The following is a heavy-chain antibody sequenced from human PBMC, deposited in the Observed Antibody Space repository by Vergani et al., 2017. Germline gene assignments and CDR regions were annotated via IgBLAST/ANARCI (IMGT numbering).Heavy chain of an antibody. V-gene: IGHV4-59*01. J-gene: IGHJ6*03. D-gene: IGHD2-15*01. Sequence: QVQLQESGPGLVKPSETLSLTCTVSGGSISSYYWSWIRQPPGKGLEWIGYIYYSASTNYNPSLKSRVTISVDTSKNQFSLKLSSVTAADTAVYYCARDIVVVVANYYYYYMDVWGKGP. CDR1: GGSISSYY. CDR2: IYYSAST. CDR3: ARDIVVVVANYYYYYMDV.